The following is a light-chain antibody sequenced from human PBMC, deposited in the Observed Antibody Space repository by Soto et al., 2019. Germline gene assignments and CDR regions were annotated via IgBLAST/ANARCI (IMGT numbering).Light chain of an antibody. Sequence: EIVLTQSPDTLSLSPGERATLSCSASKSVRSSLAWYQQKPGQAPRILIYDASNRSTGIPARCSGSGSGTDFTLTISSLEPEDCAFYYWQQRSNWPPEVTYGPGTKVDIK. CDR1: KSVRSS. CDR2: DAS. CDR3: QQRSNWPPEVT. J-gene: IGKJ3*01. V-gene: IGKV3-11*01.